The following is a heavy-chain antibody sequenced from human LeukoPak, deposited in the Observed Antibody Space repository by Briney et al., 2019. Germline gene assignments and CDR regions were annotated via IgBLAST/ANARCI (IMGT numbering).Heavy chain of an antibody. V-gene: IGHV4-59*08. Sequence: SETLSLTCTVSGGSISSYYWNWIRQPPGKGLEWIGYIYYSGSTNYNPSLKSRVTISADTSKNQFSLKLSSVTAADTAVYYCARQQWLVQGFDYWGQGTLVTVSS. CDR3: ARQQWLVQGFDY. CDR2: IYYSGST. CDR1: GGSISSYY. J-gene: IGHJ4*02. D-gene: IGHD6-19*01.